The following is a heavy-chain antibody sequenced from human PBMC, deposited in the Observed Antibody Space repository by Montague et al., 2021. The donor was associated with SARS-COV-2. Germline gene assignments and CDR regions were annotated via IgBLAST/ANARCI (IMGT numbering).Heavy chain of an antibody. J-gene: IGHJ6*02. Sequence: SETLSLTCAVYGGSLSGYYWSWIRQPPGKGLEWIGEINHSGSTNXNPSVKSRVTISLDTSKNQFSLKLSSVTAADTAVYYCARGRRRYNWRDETSYYYGMDVWGQGTTVTVSS. V-gene: IGHV4-34*01. D-gene: IGHD1-20*01. CDR1: GGSLSGYY. CDR2: INHSGST. CDR3: ARGRRRYNWRDETSYYYGMDV.